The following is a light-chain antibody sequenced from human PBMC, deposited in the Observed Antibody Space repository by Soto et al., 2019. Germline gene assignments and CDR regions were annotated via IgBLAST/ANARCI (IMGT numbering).Light chain of an antibody. J-gene: IGLJ3*02. CDR2: VNSDGSH. V-gene: IGLV4-69*01. Sequence: QLVLTQSPSASASLGASVKLTCTLSSGHSSNAIAWHQQQPEKGPRYLMKVNSDGSHSKGDGIPDRISGSSSGAERYLTISRLQSEDEADYYCQTWGTGIHVFGGGTKLTVL. CDR3: QTWGTGIHV. CDR1: SGHSSNA.